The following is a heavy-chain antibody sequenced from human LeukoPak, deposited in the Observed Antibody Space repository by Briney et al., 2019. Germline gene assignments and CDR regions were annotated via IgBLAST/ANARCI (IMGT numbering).Heavy chain of an antibody. Sequence: PGGSLRLSCAASGFTFSSYRMNWVRQVPGKGLECVSYISSSSSTIYYADSVKGRFTISRDNAKDSLYLQMNSLRDEDTAVYYCARGDSSGYGSDHWGQGTLVTVSS. CDR1: GFTFSSYR. V-gene: IGHV3-48*02. CDR3: ARGDSSGYGSDH. D-gene: IGHD3-22*01. CDR2: ISSSSSTI. J-gene: IGHJ5*02.